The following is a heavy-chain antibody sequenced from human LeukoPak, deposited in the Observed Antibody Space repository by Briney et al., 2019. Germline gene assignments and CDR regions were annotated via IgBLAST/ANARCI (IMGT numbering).Heavy chain of an antibody. Sequence: SETLSLTCAVYGGSFSGYYWSWIRQPPGKGLEWIGEINHSGSTNYNPSLKSRVTISVDTSKNPFCLKLSSVTAADTAVYYCARGGLLAIFGVVIRGGDFDYWGQGTLVTVSS. V-gene: IGHV4-34*01. D-gene: IGHD3-3*01. CDR3: ARGGLLAIFGVVIRGGDFDY. J-gene: IGHJ4*02. CDR2: INHSGST. CDR1: GGSFSGYY.